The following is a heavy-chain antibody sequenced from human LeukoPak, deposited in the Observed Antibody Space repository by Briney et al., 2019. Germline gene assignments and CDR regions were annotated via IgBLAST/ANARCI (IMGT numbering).Heavy chain of an antibody. CDR1: GFTFRSYS. CDR2: IYYSGST. J-gene: IGHJ3*02. V-gene: IGHV4-39*07. Sequence: GSLRLSCVASGFTFRSYSMNWVRQAPGKGLEWIGSIYYSGSTYYNPSLKSRVTISVDTSKNQFSLKLSSVTAADTAVYYCAKDLNYYDSSGFIADSDAFDIWGQGTMVTVSS. D-gene: IGHD3-22*01. CDR3: AKDLNYYDSSGFIADSDAFDI.